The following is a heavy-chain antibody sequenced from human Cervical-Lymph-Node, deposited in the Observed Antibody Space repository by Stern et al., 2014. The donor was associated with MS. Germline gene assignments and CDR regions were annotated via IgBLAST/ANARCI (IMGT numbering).Heavy chain of an antibody. V-gene: IGHV1-2*04. CDR2: IKPNSGGT. J-gene: IGHJ6*02. CDR1: GYTFTGYY. D-gene: IGHD2-15*01. CDR3: ASSLGYCSGGSCYPYYYYGMDV. Sequence: QVQLVQSGAEVKKPGASVKVSCKASGYTFTGYYMHWVRQAPGQGLEWMGWIKPNSGGTNYAQKFQGWVTMTRDTSISTAYMELSRLRSDDTAVYYCASSLGYCSGGSCYPYYYYGMDVWGQGTTVTVSS.